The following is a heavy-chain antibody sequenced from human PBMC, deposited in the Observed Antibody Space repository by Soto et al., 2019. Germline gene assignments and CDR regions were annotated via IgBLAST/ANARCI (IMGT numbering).Heavy chain of an antibody. CDR1: GFTFSSYD. Sequence: EVQLAESGGGMVQPGGSLRLSCVASGFTFSSYDMHWVRQAPGKGLEYVSSISSNGGTTYYGNSVKGRFTISRDNSKNTLNLKMGSLRAEDIAVYYCVRRVSGNYDYWGQGTLVTVSS. CDR2: ISSNGGTT. J-gene: IGHJ4*02. V-gene: IGHV3-64*01. D-gene: IGHD1-7*01. CDR3: VRRVSGNYDY.